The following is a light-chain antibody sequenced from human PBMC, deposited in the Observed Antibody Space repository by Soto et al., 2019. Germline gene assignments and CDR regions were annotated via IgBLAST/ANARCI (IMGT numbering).Light chain of an antibody. CDR2: AAS. Sequence: DIQMTQSPSSVSASVGDRVTITCRASQAISTWLAWYQQKPGKAPKLLLYAASNLQTGVPSRFSGSGSGTDFTLTISSLQPEDFATDYCQQANSFPRTFGQGTKVAIK. J-gene: IGKJ1*01. CDR1: QAISTW. CDR3: QQANSFPRT. V-gene: IGKV1D-12*01.